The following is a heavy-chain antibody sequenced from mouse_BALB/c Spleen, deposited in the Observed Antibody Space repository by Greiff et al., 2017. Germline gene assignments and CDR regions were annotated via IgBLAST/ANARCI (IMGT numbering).Heavy chain of an antibody. D-gene: IGHD2-3*01. Sequence: EVKLVESGGGLVKPGGSLKLSCAASGFTFSSYAMSWVRQTPEKRLEWVANISSGGSYTYYPDSVKGRFTISRDNAKNTLYLQMSSLRSEDTAMYYCARTGDGYIDWGQGTTLTGSA. CDR1: GFTFSSYA. CDR3: ARTGDGYID. CDR2: ISSGGSYT. V-gene: IGHV5-9-3*01. J-gene: IGHJ2*01.